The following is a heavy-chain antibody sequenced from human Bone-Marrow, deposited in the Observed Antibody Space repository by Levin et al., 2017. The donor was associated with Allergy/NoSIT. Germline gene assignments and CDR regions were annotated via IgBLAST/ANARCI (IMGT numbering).Heavy chain of an antibody. CDR2: INPNSGGT. CDR3: ARDLLLPGSSWWFDP. J-gene: IGHJ5*02. D-gene: IGHD6-13*01. V-gene: IGHV1-2*02. Sequence: ASVKVSCKASGYTFTGYYMHWVRQAPGQGLEWMGWINPNSGGTNYAQKFQGRVTMTRDTSISTAYMELSRLRSDDTAVYYCARDLLLPGSSWWFDPWGQGTLVTVSS. CDR1: GYTFTGYY.